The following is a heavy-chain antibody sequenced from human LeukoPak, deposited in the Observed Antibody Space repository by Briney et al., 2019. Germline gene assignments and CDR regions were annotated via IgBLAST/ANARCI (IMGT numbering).Heavy chain of an antibody. V-gene: IGHV3-30*18. CDR2: ISYDGSNK. CDR1: GFTFSSYG. D-gene: IGHD3-9*01. CDR3: AKEAHCDILTGYSYYFDY. Sequence: PGGSLSLSCAASGFTFSSYGMHWVRQAQGKGLEWVAVISYDGSNKYYADSVKGRFTISRDNSKNTLYLQMNSLRAEDTAVYYCAKEAHCDILTGYSYYFDYWGQGTLVTVSS. J-gene: IGHJ4*02.